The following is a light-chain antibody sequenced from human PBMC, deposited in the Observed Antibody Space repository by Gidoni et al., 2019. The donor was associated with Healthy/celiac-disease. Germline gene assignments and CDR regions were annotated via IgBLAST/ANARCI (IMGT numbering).Light chain of an antibody. CDR1: SSDVGGYNY. CDR3: SSYTSSSTLGV. CDR2: DVS. J-gene: IGLJ2*01. Sequence: QSALTQPASVSGSAGQSITISCTGTSSDVGGYNYVSWYQQHPGKAPQLMIYDVSKRPSGVSNRFSGSQSGNTASLTISGLQAEDEADYYCSSYTSSSTLGVFGGGTKLTVL. V-gene: IGLV2-14*01.